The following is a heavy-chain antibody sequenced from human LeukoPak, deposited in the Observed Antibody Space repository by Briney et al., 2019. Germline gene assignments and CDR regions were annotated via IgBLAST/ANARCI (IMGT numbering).Heavy chain of an antibody. V-gene: IGHV3-9*01. CDR2: ISWNSGSI. CDR1: GFTFDGYA. Sequence: AGGSLRLSCAASGFTFDGYAMHWVRQAPGKGLEWVSGISWNSGSIGYADSVKGRFTISRDNAKNSLYLQMNSLRAEDTALYYCAKALRITMVRGGFDYWGQGTLVTVSS. J-gene: IGHJ4*02. CDR3: AKALRITMVRGGFDY. D-gene: IGHD3-10*01.